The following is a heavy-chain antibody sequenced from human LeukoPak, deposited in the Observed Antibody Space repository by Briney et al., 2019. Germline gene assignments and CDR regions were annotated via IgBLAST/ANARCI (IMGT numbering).Heavy chain of an antibody. Sequence: GGSLRLSCAASGFSVSSTYMNWVRQAPGKGLEWVSIIYRDGSKYYADYVKGRFTISRDNSKNTLYLQMNSLRVEDTAMYYCARDSGDGDYEPLDSWGQGTLVIVSS. CDR1: GFSVSSTY. V-gene: IGHV3-53*01. CDR2: IYRDGSK. CDR3: ARDSGDGDYEPLDS. J-gene: IGHJ4*02. D-gene: IGHD4-17*01.